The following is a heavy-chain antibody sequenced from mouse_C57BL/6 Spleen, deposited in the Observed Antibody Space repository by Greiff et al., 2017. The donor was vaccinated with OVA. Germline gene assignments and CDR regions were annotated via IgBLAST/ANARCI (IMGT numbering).Heavy chain of an antibody. D-gene: IGHD2-5*01. CDR3: ARRDYSNPFDY. Sequence: QVQLQQPGAELVKPGASVKLSCKASGYTFTSYWMQWVKQRPGQGLEWIGEIDPSDSYTNYNQKFKGKATLTVDTSSSTAYMQLSSLTSEDSAVDYCARRDYSNPFDYWGQGTTLTVSS. CDR1: GYTFTSYW. J-gene: IGHJ2*01. V-gene: IGHV1-50*01. CDR2: IDPSDSYT.